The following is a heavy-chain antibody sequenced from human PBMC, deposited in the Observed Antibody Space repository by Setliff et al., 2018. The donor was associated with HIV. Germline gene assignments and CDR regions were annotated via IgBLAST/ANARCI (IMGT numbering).Heavy chain of an antibody. CDR2: IDSDNGYT. V-gene: IGHV1-46*01. D-gene: IGHD3-16*01. CDR3: ARESRGSGWFDP. Sequence: ASVKVSCKPSGYIFSNYYIHWVRQAPGQGLEWMAIIDSDNGYTTYAQRFQGRVTMTRDTSTATLYMDLSSLTSDDTAIYYCARESRGSGWFDPWGQGTLVTVSS. J-gene: IGHJ5*02. CDR1: GYIFSNYY.